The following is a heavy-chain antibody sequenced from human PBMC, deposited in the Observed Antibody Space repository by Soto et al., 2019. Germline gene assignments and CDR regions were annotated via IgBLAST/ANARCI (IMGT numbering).Heavy chain of an antibody. CDR1: GGSFSGYY. J-gene: IGHJ4*02. Sequence: QVQLQQWGAGLLKPSETLSLTCAVYGGSFSGYYWSWIRQPPGKGLEWIGEINHSGSTNYNPSLKSRVTISVVTSKNQFSLKLSSVTAADTAVYYCARGLGYDILTGYYLDYWGQGTLVTVSS. D-gene: IGHD3-9*01. V-gene: IGHV4-34*01. CDR2: INHSGST. CDR3: ARGLGYDILTGYYLDY.